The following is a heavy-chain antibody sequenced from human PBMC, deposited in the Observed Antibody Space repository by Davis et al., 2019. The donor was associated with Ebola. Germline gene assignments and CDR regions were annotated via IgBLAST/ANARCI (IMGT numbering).Heavy chain of an antibody. CDR1: GFTFSSYD. Sequence: PGGSLRLSCAASGFTFSSYDMHWVRQATGKGLEWVSAIGTAGDTYYADSVRGRFTISRDNAKNLLYLQLNSLRDEDTALYYCAKDAEDGSGNWFFDFRGRGALVTVSS. J-gene: IGHJ2*01. CDR3: AKDAEDGSGNWFFDF. CDR2: IGTAGDT. D-gene: IGHD5-24*01. V-gene: IGHV3-13*01.